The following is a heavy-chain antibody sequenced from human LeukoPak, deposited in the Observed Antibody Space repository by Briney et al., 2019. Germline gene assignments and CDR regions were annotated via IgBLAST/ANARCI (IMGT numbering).Heavy chain of an antibody. V-gene: IGHV3-20*04. CDR1: GFTFRNYS. Sequence: GGSLRLSCAASGFTFRNYSINWVRQAAGKGLEWVSGINWNGGSTGYADSVKGRFTISRDNAKNSLYLQMNSLRAEDTALYYCASGGIYYGAAFDFWGQGTLVTVSS. D-gene: IGHD1-26*01. CDR2: INWNGGST. J-gene: IGHJ4*02. CDR3: ASGGIYYGAAFDF.